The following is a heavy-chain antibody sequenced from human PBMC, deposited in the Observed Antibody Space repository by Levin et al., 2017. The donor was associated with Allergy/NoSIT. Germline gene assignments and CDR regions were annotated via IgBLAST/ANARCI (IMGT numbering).Heavy chain of an antibody. CDR3: ARGWSSGWYTAGY. D-gene: IGHD6-19*01. V-gene: IGHV1-2*02. Sequence: AASVKVSCKASGYTFTGYYMHWVRQAPGQGLEWMGWINPNSGGTNYAQKFQGRVTMTRDTSISTAYMELSRLRSDDTAVYYCARGWSSGWYTAGYWGQGTLVTVSS. J-gene: IGHJ4*02. CDR1: GYTFTGYY. CDR2: INPNSGGT.